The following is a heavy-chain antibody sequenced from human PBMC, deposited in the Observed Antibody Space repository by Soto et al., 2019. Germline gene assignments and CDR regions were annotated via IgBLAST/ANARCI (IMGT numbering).Heavy chain of an antibody. D-gene: IGHD3-3*01. Sequence: SSAALSLTCDVRGDYLTGYSWSWLRQPPGKGLEWIGDINFQGTTNHRPSLRTRVSMSVDTSKSQISRNMSSVTAADTALYFCARKLEGSVRLVEWFSYMRFDPWGPGTLVTVSS. J-gene: IGHJ5*02. V-gene: IGHV4-34*01. CDR2: INFQGTT. CDR3: ARKLEGSVRLVEWFSYMRFDP. CDR1: GDYLTGYS.